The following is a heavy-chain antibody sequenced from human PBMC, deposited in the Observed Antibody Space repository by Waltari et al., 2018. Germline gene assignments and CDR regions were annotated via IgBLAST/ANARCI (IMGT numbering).Heavy chain of an antibody. CDR1: GGSFSGYY. Sequence: QVQLQQWGAGLLKPSETLSLTCAVYGGSFSGYYGSWIRQPPGKGLAWIGEMHPSGSPYYNPSLQSRGTILVDTSKNQFALKLSSVTAADTAVYYCARGPDHAKTGYWGQGTLVTVSS. CDR3: ARGPDHAKTGY. J-gene: IGHJ4*02. V-gene: IGHV4-34*01. CDR2: MHPSGSP.